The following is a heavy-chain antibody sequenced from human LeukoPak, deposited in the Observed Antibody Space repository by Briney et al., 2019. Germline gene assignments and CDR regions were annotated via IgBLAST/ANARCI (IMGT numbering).Heavy chain of an antibody. Sequence: ASVKVSCKASGYTFTSYDMNWVRQATGQGLEWMGWMNPNSGNTGYAQKFQGRVTITRNTSISTAYMELSSLRSEDTAVYYCARGPKYYYREGLDYWGQGTLVTVSS. CDR3: ARGPKYYYREGLDY. CDR1: GYTFTSYD. D-gene: IGHD3-22*01. CDR2: MNPNSGNT. J-gene: IGHJ4*02. V-gene: IGHV1-8*03.